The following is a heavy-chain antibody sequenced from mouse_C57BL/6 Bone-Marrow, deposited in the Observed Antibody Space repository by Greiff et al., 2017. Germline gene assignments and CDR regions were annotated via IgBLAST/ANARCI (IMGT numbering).Heavy chain of an antibody. CDR3: ARDREDGYYEWYFDG. Sequence: EVKLMESEGGLVQPGSSMKLSCTASGFTFSDYYMAWVRQVPEKGLEWVANINYDGSSTYYLDSLKSRFIISRDNAKNILYLQMSSLKSEDTATYDCARDREDGYYEWYFDGWGTGTTVTVSS. J-gene: IGHJ1*03. CDR1: GFTFSDYY. V-gene: IGHV5-16*01. CDR2: INYDGSST. D-gene: IGHD2-3*01.